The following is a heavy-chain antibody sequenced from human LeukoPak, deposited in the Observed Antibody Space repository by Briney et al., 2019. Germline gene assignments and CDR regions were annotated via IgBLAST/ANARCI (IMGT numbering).Heavy chain of an antibody. Sequence: AGGSLRLSCAASGFTFSSYSMNWVRQAPGKGLEWVSSISSSSSYKYYADSVKGRFTISRDNAKNSLYLQMNSLRAEDTAVYYCASDILTGFDAFDIWGQGTMVTVSS. D-gene: IGHD3-9*01. CDR3: ASDILTGFDAFDI. CDR1: GFTFSSYS. CDR2: ISSSSSYK. J-gene: IGHJ3*02. V-gene: IGHV3-21*01.